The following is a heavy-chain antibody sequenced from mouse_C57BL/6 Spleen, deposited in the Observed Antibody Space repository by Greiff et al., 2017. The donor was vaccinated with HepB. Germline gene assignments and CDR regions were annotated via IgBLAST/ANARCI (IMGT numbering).Heavy chain of an antibody. Sequence: VQLQESGPGLVKPSQSLSLTCSVTGYSITSGYYWNWIRQFPGNKLEWMGYISYDGSNNYNPSLKNRISITRDTSKNQFFLKLNSVTTEDTATYYCARTNGYDGDYAMDYWGQGTSVTVSS. J-gene: IGHJ4*01. CDR3: ARTNGYDGDYAMDY. CDR1: GYSITSGYY. D-gene: IGHD2-2*01. V-gene: IGHV3-6*01. CDR2: ISYDGSN.